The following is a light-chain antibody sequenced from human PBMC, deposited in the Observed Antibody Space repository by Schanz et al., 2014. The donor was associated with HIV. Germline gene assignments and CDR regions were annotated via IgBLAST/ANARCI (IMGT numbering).Light chain of an antibody. CDR3: SSHAGSNKV. CDR2: EVS. CDR1: SSDVGGYNY. J-gene: IGLJ2*01. Sequence: QSALTQPASVSGSPGQSITISCTGTSSDVGGYNYVSWYQQHPGKAPKLMIYEVSKRPSGVPDRFSGSKSGNTASLTVSGLQAEDEADYYCSSHAGSNKVFGGGTKLTVL. V-gene: IGLV2-8*01.